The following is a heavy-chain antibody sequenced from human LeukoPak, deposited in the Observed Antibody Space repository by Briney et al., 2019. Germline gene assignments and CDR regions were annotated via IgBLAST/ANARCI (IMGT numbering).Heavy chain of an antibody. Sequence: GGSLRLSCAASGFIFSSYWMSWVRQAPGKGLEWVANIKQDGSEKYYVDSVKGRFTISRDNAKNALYLQMNSLRAEDTAVYYCARDLVAARRGIDYWGQGTLVTVSS. CDR3: ARDLVAARRGIDY. V-gene: IGHV3-7*01. CDR2: IKQDGSEK. CDR1: GFIFSSYW. D-gene: IGHD6-6*01. J-gene: IGHJ4*02.